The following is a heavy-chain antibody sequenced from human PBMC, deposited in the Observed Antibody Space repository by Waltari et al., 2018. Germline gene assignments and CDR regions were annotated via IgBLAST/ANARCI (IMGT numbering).Heavy chain of an antibody. CDR3: ASSGSAAGDYYFDY. Sequence: QVQLQESGPGRVKPSETLSRTCAVSGYSISSGYYWGWNRQPPGKGLEWLGSIYHSGGTFYSPSLTSRVTISVDTSKIQFSLKLCSVTSSVTAVYYCASSGSAAGDYYFDYWGQGTLVTVSS. D-gene: IGHD6-13*01. J-gene: IGHJ4*02. CDR1: GYSISSGYY. CDR2: IYHSGGT. V-gene: IGHV4-38-2*01.